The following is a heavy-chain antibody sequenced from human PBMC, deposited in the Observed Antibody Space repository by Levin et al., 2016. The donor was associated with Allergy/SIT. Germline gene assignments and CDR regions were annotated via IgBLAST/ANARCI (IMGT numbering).Heavy chain of an antibody. Sequence: SVKVSCKASGGTFSSYAISWVRQAPGQGLEWMGRIIPILGIANYAQKFQGRVTITADKSTSTAYMELSSLRSEDTAVYYCARDPWYYYDSSAEDWGQGTLVTASS. V-gene: IGHV1-69*04. CDR1: GGTFSSYA. J-gene: IGHJ4*02. D-gene: IGHD3-22*01. CDR2: IIPILGIA. CDR3: ARDPWYYYDSSAED.